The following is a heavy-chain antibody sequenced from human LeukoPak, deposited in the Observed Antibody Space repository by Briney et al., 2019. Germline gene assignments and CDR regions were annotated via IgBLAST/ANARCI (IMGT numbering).Heavy chain of an antibody. J-gene: IGHJ4*02. CDR3: ARGVSSYCDSSGYRPLDY. D-gene: IGHD3-22*01. CDR2: IIPILGIA. Sequence: SVKVSCKASGGTVSSYTISWVRQAPGQGLEWMGRIIPILGIANYAQKFQGRVTITADNSTSTAYMELSSLRSEDTAVYYCARGVSSYCDSSGYRPLDYWGQGTLVTVSS. CDR1: GGTVSSYT. V-gene: IGHV1-69*02.